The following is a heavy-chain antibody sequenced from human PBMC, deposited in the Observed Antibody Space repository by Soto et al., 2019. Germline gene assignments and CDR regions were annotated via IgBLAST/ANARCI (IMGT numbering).Heavy chain of an antibody. D-gene: IGHD2-2*01. Sequence: QVQLVQSGAEVKKPGASVKVSCKASGYTFTSYDINWVRQATGQGLEWMGWMNPNSGNTGYAQKFQGRVTMTRNTSISTAYMALSSLRSEDTAVYYCARGSGEVVPAAIIHYYYYTDLWGKGTTVTVSS. CDR2: MNPNSGNT. J-gene: IGHJ6*03. CDR3: ARGSGEVVPAAIIHYYYYTDL. CDR1: GYTFTSYD. V-gene: IGHV1-8*01.